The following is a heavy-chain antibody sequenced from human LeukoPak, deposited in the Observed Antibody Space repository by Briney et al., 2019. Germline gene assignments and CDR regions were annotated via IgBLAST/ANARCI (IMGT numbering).Heavy chain of an antibody. Sequence: ASGTVCFTASAYTFTIYGISWLRQAQGHGHGWMGLISAYNSNTNYAQTLQGRVTITTDISTGEAYMEPRRLISDVTTVYTSATDRWAVAVPITYGMDVWGQGTTVTVSS. CDR3: ATDRWAVAVPITYGMDV. CDR2: ISAYNSNT. CDR1: AYTFTIYG. D-gene: IGHD6-19*01. J-gene: IGHJ6*02. V-gene: IGHV1-18*01.